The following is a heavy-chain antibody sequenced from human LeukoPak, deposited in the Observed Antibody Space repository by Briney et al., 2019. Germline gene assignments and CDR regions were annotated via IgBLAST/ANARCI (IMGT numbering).Heavy chain of an antibody. Sequence: GRSLRLSCAASGFTFSSYGVHWVRQAPGKGLEWVAVISYDGSNIYYADSVKGRFTISRDNSKNTLYLQMNSLRGEDTAVYYCAKDFELELPGGMDVWGQGTTVTVSS. CDR1: GFTFSSYG. J-gene: IGHJ6*02. CDR2: ISYDGSNI. CDR3: AKDFELELPGGMDV. D-gene: IGHD1-7*01. V-gene: IGHV3-30*18.